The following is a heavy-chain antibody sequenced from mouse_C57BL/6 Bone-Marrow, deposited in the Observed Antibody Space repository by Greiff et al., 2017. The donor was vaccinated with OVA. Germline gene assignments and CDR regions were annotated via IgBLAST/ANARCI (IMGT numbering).Heavy chain of an antibody. J-gene: IGHJ1*03. CDR3: AREEGITTVVATPYWYFDV. V-gene: IGHV1-26*01. D-gene: IGHD1-1*01. Sequence: EVQLQQSGPELVKPGASVKISCKASGYTFTDYYMNWVKQSHGKSLEWIGDINPNSGGTSYNQKFKGKATLTVDKSSSTAYMELRSLTSEDSAVYYCAREEGITTVVATPYWYFDVWGTGTTVTVSS. CDR1: GYTFTDYY. CDR2: INPNSGGT.